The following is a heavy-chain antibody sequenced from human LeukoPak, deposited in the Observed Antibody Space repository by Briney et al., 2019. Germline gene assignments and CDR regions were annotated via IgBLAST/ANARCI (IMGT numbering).Heavy chain of an antibody. CDR2: ISSSSSYI. Sequence: GGSLRLSCAASGFPFSSYSMNWVRQAPGKGLEWVSSISSSSSYIYYADSVKGRFTISRDNAKNSLYLQMNSLRAEDTAVYYCARPEYDFWSGYPEYFQHWGQGTLVTVSS. CDR3: ARPEYDFWSGYPEYFQH. D-gene: IGHD3-3*01. CDR1: GFPFSSYS. J-gene: IGHJ1*01. V-gene: IGHV3-21*01.